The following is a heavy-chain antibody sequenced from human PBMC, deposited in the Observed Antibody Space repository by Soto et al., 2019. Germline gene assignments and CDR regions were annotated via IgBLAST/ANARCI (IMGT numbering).Heavy chain of an antibody. D-gene: IGHD2-2*02. CDR1: GGTFSSYT. J-gene: IGHJ5*02. CDR3: ASNPPHCSSTSCYTINWFDP. V-gene: IGHV1-69*02. CDR2: IIPILGIA. Sequence: QVQLVQSGAEVKKPGSSVKVSCKASGGTFSSYTISWVRQAPGQGLEWMGRIIPILGIANYAQKFQGRVTITADKPTSTAYMELSSLRSEDTAVYYCASNPPHCSSTSCYTINWFDPWGQGTLVTVSS.